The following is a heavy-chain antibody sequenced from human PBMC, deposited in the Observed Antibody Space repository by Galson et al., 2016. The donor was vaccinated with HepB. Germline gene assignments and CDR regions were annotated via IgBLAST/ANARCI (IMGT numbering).Heavy chain of an antibody. J-gene: IGHJ3*01. Sequence: SVKVSCKASGYTFTGYYMHWVRQAPGQGLEWMGWINPISGATNYAQKFQGWVTMTRDTSISTAYMELRGLRSDDTAVYYCARDRLVLEPTALIHAFDLWGQGTRVTVSS. D-gene: IGHD2-21*02. V-gene: IGHV1-2*04. CDR3: ARDRLVLEPTALIHAFDL. CDR2: INPISGAT. CDR1: GYTFTGYY.